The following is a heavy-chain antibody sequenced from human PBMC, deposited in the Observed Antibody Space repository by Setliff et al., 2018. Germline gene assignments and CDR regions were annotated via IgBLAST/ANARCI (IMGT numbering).Heavy chain of an antibody. V-gene: IGHV4-34*01. J-gene: IGHJ6*02. CDR1: GGSFSGYY. CDR3: ARAREENFWSGDYYYYGMDV. Sequence: SETLSLTCAVYGGSFSGYYWSWIRQPPGKGLEWIGSIYHSGSTYYNPSLKSRVTISVDTSKNQFSLKLSSVTAADTAVYYCARAREENFWSGDYYYYGMDVWGQGTTVTVSS. CDR2: IYHSGST. D-gene: IGHD3-3*01.